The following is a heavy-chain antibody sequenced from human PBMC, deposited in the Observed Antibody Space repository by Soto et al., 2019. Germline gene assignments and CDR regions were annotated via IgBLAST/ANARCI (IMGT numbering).Heavy chain of an antibody. CDR1: GYTFTSYD. Sequence: QVQLVQSGAEVKSPGASVKVSCKASGYTFTSYDINWVRQATGQGFEWMGWMNPNSGGTRYVQKFQGRVTMTRDTSISTAYMELSSRTSEDTAVDYCAGGRTGMIDYWGQGTLVTVSS. J-gene: IGHJ4*02. CDR3: AGGRTGMIDY. CDR2: MNPNSGGT. V-gene: IGHV1-8*01.